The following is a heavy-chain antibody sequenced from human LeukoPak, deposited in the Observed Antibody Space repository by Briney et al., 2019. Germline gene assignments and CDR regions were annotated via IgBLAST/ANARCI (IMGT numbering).Heavy chain of an antibody. CDR1: GYSFTSYW. Sequence: GESLKISCKGSGYSFTSYWIGWVRQMPGKGLEWMGIIYPGDSDTRYSPSFQGQVTISADKSISTAYLQWSSLKASDTAMYYCARQPRTYYYDSSGYFAFDYWGQGTLVTVSP. J-gene: IGHJ4*02. D-gene: IGHD3-22*01. V-gene: IGHV5-51*01. CDR2: IYPGDSDT. CDR3: ARQPRTYYYDSSGYFAFDY.